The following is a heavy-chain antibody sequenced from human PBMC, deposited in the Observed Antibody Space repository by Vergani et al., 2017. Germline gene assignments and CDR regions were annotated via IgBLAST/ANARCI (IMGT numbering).Heavy chain of an antibody. CDR1: RSTFKTYG. Sequence: QVRLVESGGGVVQPGGSLRLSCVASRSTFKTYGMHWVRQAPGKGLEWVGLIYYDGSNAYYADSVKGRFTISRDNSKNTLYLQMSSLRAEDTAVYYCARDQVPAAIRLNVGNYMDVWGKGTTVIVSS. V-gene: IGHV3-33*01. J-gene: IGHJ6*03. CDR3: ARDQVPAAIRLNVGNYMDV. CDR2: IYYDGSNA. D-gene: IGHD2-2*02.